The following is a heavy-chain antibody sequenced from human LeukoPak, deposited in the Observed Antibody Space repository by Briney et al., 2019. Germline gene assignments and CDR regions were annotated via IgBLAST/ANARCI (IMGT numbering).Heavy chain of an antibody. J-gene: IGHJ4*02. D-gene: IGHD1-26*01. CDR3: ARGGGSYWY. CDR1: GGSISSYY. V-gene: IGHV4-59*01. Sequence: SETQSLTCTVSGGSISSYYWSWIRQPPGKGLEWIGYIYYSGSTNYNPSLKSRVTISVGTSKNQFSLKLSSVTAADTAVYYCARGGGSYWYWGQGTLVTVSS. CDR2: IYYSGST.